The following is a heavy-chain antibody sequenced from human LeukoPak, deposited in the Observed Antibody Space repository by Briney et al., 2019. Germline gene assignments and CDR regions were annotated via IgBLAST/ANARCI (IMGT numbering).Heavy chain of an antibody. CDR3: AREGQQLVLFDY. Sequence: GGSLRLSCEASGFSDSTIFMGWVRQAPGKGLEWVANIKQDGSEKYYVDSVKGRFTISRDNAKNSLYLQMNSLRAEDTAVYYCAREGQQLVLFDYWGQGTLVTVSS. D-gene: IGHD6-13*01. CDR2: IKQDGSEK. V-gene: IGHV3-7*03. J-gene: IGHJ4*02. CDR1: GFSDSTIF.